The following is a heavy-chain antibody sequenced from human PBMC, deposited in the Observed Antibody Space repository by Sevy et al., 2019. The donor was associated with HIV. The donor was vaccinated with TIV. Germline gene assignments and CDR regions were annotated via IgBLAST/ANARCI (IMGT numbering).Heavy chain of an antibody. V-gene: IGHV1-18*01. CDR3: ARCRATNGGTFYFDL. Sequence: ASVKVSCKASGYIFKNHDITWVRQAPGQGLEWMGWIRTYNGDTQYAQNFQGRVIMTTYTSKSTAYFDVRSLRSDDTAGYYCARCRATNGGTFYFDLWAHGTLVTVSS. D-gene: IGHD2-8*01. J-gene: IGHJ4*01. CDR2: IRTYNGDT. CDR1: GYIFKNHD.